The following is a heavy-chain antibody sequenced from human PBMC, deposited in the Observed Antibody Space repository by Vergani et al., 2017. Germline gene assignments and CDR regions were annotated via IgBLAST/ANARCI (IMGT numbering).Heavy chain of an antibody. CDR2: IKQDGSEK. V-gene: IGHV3-7*01. CDR1: GFSFSSFG. D-gene: IGHD3-22*01. J-gene: IGHJ4*02. Sequence: VQLVESGGGVVQPGRSLRLSCAASGFSFSSFGFHWVRQAPGKGLEWVANIKQDGSEKYYVDSVKGRFTISRDNAKNSLYLQMNSLRAEDTAVYYCARVSTITMIVVVIHHYFDYWGQGTLVTVSS. CDR3: ARVSTITMIVVVIHHYFDY.